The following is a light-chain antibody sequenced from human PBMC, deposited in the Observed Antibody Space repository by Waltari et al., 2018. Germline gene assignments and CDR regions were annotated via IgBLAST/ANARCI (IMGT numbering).Light chain of an antibody. CDR2: GAS. CDR1: QSVLYSSNNKNY. V-gene: IGKV4-1*01. J-gene: IGKJ4*02. Sequence: DIVMTQSPDSLAVSLGERATLNCKSSQSVLYSSNNKNYLAWYQQKPGQPTKLLIYGASTRESGVPDRFSGRGSGTDFTLTISSLQAEDVAVYYCQQYYSTPLTFGGGTKVEIK. CDR3: QQYYSTPLT.